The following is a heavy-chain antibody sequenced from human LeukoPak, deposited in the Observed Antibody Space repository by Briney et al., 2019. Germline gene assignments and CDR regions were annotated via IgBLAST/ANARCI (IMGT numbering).Heavy chain of an antibody. CDR3: ARQQLVLSAVDY. J-gene: IGHJ4*02. CDR2: ISSSGSTI. D-gene: IGHD6-13*01. V-gene: IGHV3-11*01. Sequence: PGGSLRLSCAASGFTFSDYYVSWIRQAPGKGLEWVSYISSSGSTIYYADSVKGRFTISRDNAKNSLYLQMNSLRAEDTAVYYCARQQLVLSAVDYWGQGTLVTVSS. CDR1: GFTFSDYY.